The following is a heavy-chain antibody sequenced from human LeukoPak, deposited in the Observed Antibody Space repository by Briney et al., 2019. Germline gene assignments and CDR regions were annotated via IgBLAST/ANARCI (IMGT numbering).Heavy chain of an antibody. CDR2: ISYDGSNK. D-gene: IGHD3-16*01. CDR1: GFTFSSYG. J-gene: IGHJ2*01. Sequence: GGSLRLSCAASGFTFSSYGMHWVRQAPGKGLEWVAVISYDGSNKYYADSVKGRFTISRDNSKNTLYLQMNSLRAEDTAVYYCAKEKIKLIRDHQGAYWYFDLWGRGTLVTVSS. CDR3: AKEKIKLIRDHQGAYWYFDL. V-gene: IGHV3-30*18.